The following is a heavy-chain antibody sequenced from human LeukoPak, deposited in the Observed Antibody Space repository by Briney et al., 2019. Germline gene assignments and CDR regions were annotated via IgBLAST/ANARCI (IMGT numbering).Heavy chain of an antibody. J-gene: IGHJ4*02. CDR2: IYYIGST. Sequence: SETLSLTCTVSVASISSSSYYWGWIRQPPGKGLEWIGGIYYIGSTYYNPSLKSRVTISVDTFKNQFSLKLSSVTAADTAVYYCARQRITMIVVGPSADYFDYWGQGTLVTVSS. CDR3: ARQRITMIVVGPSADYFDY. D-gene: IGHD3-22*01. CDR1: VASISSSSYY. V-gene: IGHV4-39*01.